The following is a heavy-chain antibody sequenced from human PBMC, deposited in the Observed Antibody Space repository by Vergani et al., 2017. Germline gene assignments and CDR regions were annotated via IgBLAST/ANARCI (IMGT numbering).Heavy chain of an antibody. D-gene: IGHD2-15*01. CDR2: IRSDESRR. J-gene: IGHJ4*02. V-gene: IGHV3-30*02. CDR3: AKEGGGYCSGGTCYPEY. Sequence: QVQLVESGGGVVQPGTSLRLSCEASGFKFSQFGMHWVRQGPGKGLEWVASIRSDESRRYYGDSMEGPFTISRDNSKNTLYLQMKSLRPEDTAVYYCAKEGGGYCSGGTCYPEYWGQGTLVTVSS. CDR1: GFKFSQFG.